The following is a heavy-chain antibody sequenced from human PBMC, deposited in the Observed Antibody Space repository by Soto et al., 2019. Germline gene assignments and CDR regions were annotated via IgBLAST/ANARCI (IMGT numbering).Heavy chain of an antibody. Sequence: LRLSCAASGFSFSSYGMHWVRQAPGKGLDWVAVIWYDGSNKYYAESVKGRFTISRDNSKNTLYVQMNSLTVEDTAVYYCARAQYTGSYFDACDVWGQGTMVTVS. CDR2: IWYDGSNK. CDR1: GFSFSSYG. J-gene: IGHJ3*01. V-gene: IGHV3-33*03. CDR3: ARAQYTGSYFDACDV. D-gene: IGHD1-26*01.